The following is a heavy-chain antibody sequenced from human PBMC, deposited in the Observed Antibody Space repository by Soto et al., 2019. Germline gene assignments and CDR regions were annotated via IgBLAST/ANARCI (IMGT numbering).Heavy chain of an antibody. V-gene: IGHV3-33*01. CDR1: GFTFSSYG. D-gene: IGHD6-19*01. J-gene: IGHJ2*01. CDR3: ARSPHGWDDWYFDL. Sequence: QEQLVESGGGVVQPGRSLRLSCAASGFTFSSYGMHWVRQAPGKGMEWVAVIRYDGSNKYYVESVKGRFTICRDNSKNALYLQMKSMRNEDTAVYYCARSPHGWDDWYFDLWGRGTLVTVSS. CDR2: IRYDGSNK.